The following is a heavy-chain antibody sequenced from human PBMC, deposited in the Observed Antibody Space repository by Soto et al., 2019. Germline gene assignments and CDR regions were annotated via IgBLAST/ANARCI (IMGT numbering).Heavy chain of an antibody. CDR1: GGSISSGDYY. Sequence: SETLSLTCTVSGGSISSGDYYWSWIRQPPGKGLEWIGYIYYSGSTYHNPSLKSRVTISVDTSKNQFSLKLSSVTAADTAVYYCARVAGTGGWFDPWGQGTLVTVSS. CDR2: IYYSGST. V-gene: IGHV4-30-4*01. CDR3: ARVAGTGGWFDP. J-gene: IGHJ5*02. D-gene: IGHD1-1*01.